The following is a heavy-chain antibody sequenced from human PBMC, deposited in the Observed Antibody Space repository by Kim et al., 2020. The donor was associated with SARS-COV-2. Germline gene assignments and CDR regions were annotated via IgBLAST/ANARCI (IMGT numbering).Heavy chain of an antibody. CDR1: GNSIRSYM. D-gene: IGHD2-2*02. V-gene: IGHV4-59*08. CDR3: ARRRRSDPTIPEENFLDF. J-gene: IGHJ4*02. CDR2: TSYSENT. Sequence: SETLSLTCAVSGNSIRSYMWNWIRQPPGRGLEWLAYTSYSENTVYNPSLENRAAISLDTSKNEFSLNLYSVTAADTAVYYCARRRRSDPTIPEENFLDFWGQGLLVTVSS.